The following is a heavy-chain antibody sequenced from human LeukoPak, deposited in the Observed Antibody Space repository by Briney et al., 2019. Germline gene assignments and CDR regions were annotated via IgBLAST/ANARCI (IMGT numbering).Heavy chain of an antibody. V-gene: IGHV1-46*01. CDR1: GYTLTSYY. Sequence: ASVKVSCKASGYTLTSYYLHWVRQAPGQGLEWMGIMSPSGGSTSYAQKFHGRVTMTRETSTSTVYMELSSLRSEDTAVYYCARVLGAYSDYEGLKYWGQGTLVTVSS. CDR3: ARVLGAYSDYEGLKY. D-gene: IGHD5-12*01. CDR2: MSPSGGST. J-gene: IGHJ4*02.